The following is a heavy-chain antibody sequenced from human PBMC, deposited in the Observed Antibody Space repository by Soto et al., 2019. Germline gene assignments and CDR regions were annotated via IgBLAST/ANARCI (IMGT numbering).Heavy chain of an antibody. D-gene: IGHD3-10*01. J-gene: IGHJ4*02. CDR1: GYTFTSYG. CDR3: ARARRWFGELFFDY. CDR2: ISAYNGNT. V-gene: IGHV1-18*01. Sequence: ASVKVSCKASGYTFTSYGISWVRQAPGQGLEWMGWISAYNGNTNYAQKLQGRVTMTTDTSTSTAYMELRSLRSDDTAVYYCARARRWFGELFFDYWGQGTLVTVSS.